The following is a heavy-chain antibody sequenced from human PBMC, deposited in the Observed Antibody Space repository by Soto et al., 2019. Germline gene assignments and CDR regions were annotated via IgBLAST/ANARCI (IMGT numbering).Heavy chain of an antibody. V-gene: IGHV1-46*01. D-gene: IGHD2-15*01. CDR3: ARSLLPAPSGGWFDP. Sequence: QVQLVQSGAEVKKPGASVKVSCKASGYTFTSYYMHWVRQAPGQGLEWMGIINPSGGSTSYAQKFLVRVTMTRDTSTSTVYMELSSLRSEDTAVYYWARSLLPAPSGGWFDPWGQGTLVTVSS. J-gene: IGHJ5*02. CDR2: INPSGGST. CDR1: GYTFTSYY.